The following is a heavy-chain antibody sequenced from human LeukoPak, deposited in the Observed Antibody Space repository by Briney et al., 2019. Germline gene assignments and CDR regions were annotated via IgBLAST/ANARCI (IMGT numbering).Heavy chain of an antibody. CDR3: ARDRRGSGNYYQGHYFDY. CDR2: IYSGGST. CDR1: GFTVSNNY. V-gene: IGHV3-53*01. J-gene: IGHJ4*02. Sequence: GGSLRLSCAASGFTVSNNYMTWVRQAPWKGLEWVSLIYSGGSTYYADSVKGRFTISRDNSKNTVYLQMNSLRAEDTAVYYCARDRRGSGNYYQGHYFDYWGQGTLVTVSS. D-gene: IGHD1-26*01.